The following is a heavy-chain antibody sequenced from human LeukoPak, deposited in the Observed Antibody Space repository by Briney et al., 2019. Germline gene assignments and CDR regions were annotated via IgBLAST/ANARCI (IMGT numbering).Heavy chain of an antibody. D-gene: IGHD5-24*01. J-gene: IGHJ6*02. Sequence: GSLRLSCAASGFTFSSYSMNWARQAPGKGLEWVSYISSSSSTIYYADSVKGRFTISRDNAKNSLYLQMNSLRAEDTAVYYCAREMATIPYYYYYYGMDVWGQGTTVTVSS. CDR3: AREMATIPYYYYYYGMDV. V-gene: IGHV3-48*01. CDR2: ISSSSSTI. CDR1: GFTFSSYS.